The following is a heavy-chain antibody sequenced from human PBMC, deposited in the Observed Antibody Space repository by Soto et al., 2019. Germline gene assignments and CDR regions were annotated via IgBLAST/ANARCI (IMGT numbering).Heavy chain of an antibody. CDR2: INHSGST. J-gene: IGHJ6*02. CDR3: ARGGMYYDFWSGYPDYYGMDV. Sequence: SETLSLTCAVYGGSFSGYYWSWIRQPPGKGLEWIGEINHSGSTNYNPSLKSRVTISVDTSKNQFSLKLSSVTAADTAVYYCARGGMYYDFWSGYPDYYGMDVWGQGTTVTVSS. CDR1: GGSFSGYY. V-gene: IGHV4-34*01. D-gene: IGHD3-3*01.